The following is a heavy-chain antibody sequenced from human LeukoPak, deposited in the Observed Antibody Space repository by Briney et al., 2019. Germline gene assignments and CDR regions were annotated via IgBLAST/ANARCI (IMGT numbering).Heavy chain of an antibody. CDR2: TRYDGRDE. V-gene: IGHV3-30*02. J-gene: IGHJ4*02. D-gene: IGHD5-18*01. Sequence: PGGSLRLSCAASGLIFDHYGMYWVRQAPGKGLEWVSFTRYDGRDEYYADSVKGRFTISRDNSKNTLYLQMNSLRAEDTAVYYCATSYSYAFDCGGQGTLVTVSS. CDR3: ATSYSYAFDC. CDR1: GLIFDHYG.